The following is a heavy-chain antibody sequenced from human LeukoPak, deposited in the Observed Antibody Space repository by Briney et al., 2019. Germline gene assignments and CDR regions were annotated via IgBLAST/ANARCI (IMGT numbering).Heavy chain of an antibody. CDR2: IYHSGST. D-gene: IGHD6-19*01. J-gene: IGHJ6*03. CDR1: GGSISSSNW. CDR3: TRDVVAGLYYYYYYYMDV. V-gene: IGHV4-4*02. Sequence: SETLSLTCAVSGGSISSSNWWSWVRQPPGKGLEWIGEIYHSGSTNYNPSLKSRVTISVDKSKNQFSLQLNSVTPEDTAVYYCTRDVVAGLYYYYYYYMDVWGKGTTVTVSS.